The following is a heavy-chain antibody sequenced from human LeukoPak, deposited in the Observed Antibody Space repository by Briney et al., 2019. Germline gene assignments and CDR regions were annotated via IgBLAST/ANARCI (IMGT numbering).Heavy chain of an antibody. CDR1: GFSLSTSGVG. J-gene: IGHJ4*02. CDR2: VYWNDDK. V-gene: IGHV2-5*01. Sequence: SCPTLVEPTETLTLTCTFSGFSLSTSGVGVAWIRQPPGKALEWLAVVYWNDDKRYNPSLKTRLRITKDTSKNQVVLTMTYMDPTDTATYFCAHRVGDGASWDGGRYDYWGQGVLTTVS. CDR3: AHRVGDGASWDGGRYDY. D-gene: IGHD2-21*01.